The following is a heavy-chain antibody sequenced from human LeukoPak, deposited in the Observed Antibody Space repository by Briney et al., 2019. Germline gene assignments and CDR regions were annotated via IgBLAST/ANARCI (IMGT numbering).Heavy chain of an antibody. CDR1: GYSFTDYY. CDR3: ARETGTSGSYYYYGLDV. Sequence: ASVKVSCKASGYSFTDYYLHWVRQAPGQGLEWMGWIDPNRGGTNYAQKFQGRVSMTRDTPNSTAYMELTRLRSDDTAVYYCARETGTSGSYYYYGLDVWGQETTVTVTS. D-gene: IGHD3-10*01. V-gene: IGHV1-2*02. J-gene: IGHJ6*02. CDR2: IDPNRGGT.